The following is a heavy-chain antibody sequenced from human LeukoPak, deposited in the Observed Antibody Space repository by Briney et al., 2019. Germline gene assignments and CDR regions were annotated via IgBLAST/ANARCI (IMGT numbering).Heavy chain of an antibody. CDR3: ARGPRGYSYGYPLDY. CDR2: INHSGST. Sequence: SETLSLTCAVYGGSFSGYYWSWIRQPPGKGLEWIGEINHSGSTNYNPSLKSRVTISVDTSKNQFSLKLSSVTAADTAVYYRARGPRGYSYGYPLDYWGQGTLVTVSS. V-gene: IGHV4-34*01. CDR1: GGSFSGYY. D-gene: IGHD5-18*01. J-gene: IGHJ4*02.